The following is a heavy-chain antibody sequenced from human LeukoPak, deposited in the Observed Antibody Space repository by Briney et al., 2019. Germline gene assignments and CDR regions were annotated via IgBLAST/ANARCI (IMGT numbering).Heavy chain of an antibody. Sequence: GGSRRFSGAASGLTVISNYMSWFRQAQGKGLKWASVIYSGGSTYYADSAKGRFTISRDNSKNTLYLQMNSLRAEDTAVYYCARDRIAVADYYYYYGMDVWGQGTTVTVSS. J-gene: IGHJ6*02. CDR3: ARDRIAVADYYYYYGMDV. CDR1: GLTVISNY. V-gene: IGHV3-53*01. CDR2: IYSGGST. D-gene: IGHD6-19*01.